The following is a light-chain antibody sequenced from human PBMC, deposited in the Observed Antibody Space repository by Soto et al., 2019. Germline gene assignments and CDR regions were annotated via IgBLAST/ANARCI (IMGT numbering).Light chain of an antibody. J-gene: IGLJ1*01. V-gene: IGLV2-8*01. Sequence: QSALTQPPSASGSPGQSVTISCAGTSSDIGLYNYVSWYQHHPGKAPKLIIYEVSKRPSGVPDRFSGSKSGNTASLTISGLQAEDEADYYCSSYTSSIFYVFGTGTKLTVL. CDR1: SSDIGLYNY. CDR3: SSYTSSIFYV. CDR2: EVS.